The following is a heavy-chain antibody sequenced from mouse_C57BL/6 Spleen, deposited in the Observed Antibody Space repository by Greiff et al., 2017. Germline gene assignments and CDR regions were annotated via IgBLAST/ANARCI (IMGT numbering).Heavy chain of an antibody. Sequence: VQLQQSGAELVKPGASVKLSCTASGFNIKDYYMHWVKQRPEQGLEWIGRIDPEDGDTKYAPKFHGKATITADTSSNTAYLQLSSLTSEDTAVYYSDRGRLLGWFAYWGKGTLVTVSA. J-gene: IGHJ3*01. D-gene: IGHD1-1*01. CDR1: GFNIKDYY. CDR3: DRGRLLGWFAY. V-gene: IGHV14-2*01. CDR2: IDPEDGDT.